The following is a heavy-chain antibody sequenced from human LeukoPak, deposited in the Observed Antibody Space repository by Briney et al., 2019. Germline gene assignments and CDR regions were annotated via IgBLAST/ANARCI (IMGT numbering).Heavy chain of an antibody. CDR3: AKAGTPRIPFDY. CDR2: ITGGGDAT. V-gene: IGHV3-23*01. J-gene: IGHJ4*02. CDR1: GFTFSSSA. D-gene: IGHD3-10*01. Sequence: PGGSLRLSCAASGFTFSSSAMNWVRQAPGKGLEWVSTITGGGDATDYAASVKGRFTVSRDNSKNTLYLQMNSLRAEDTAVYYCAKAGTPRIPFDYWGQGTLVTVSS.